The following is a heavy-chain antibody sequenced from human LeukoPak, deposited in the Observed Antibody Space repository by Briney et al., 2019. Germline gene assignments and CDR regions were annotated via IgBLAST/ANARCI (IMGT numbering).Heavy chain of an antibody. CDR3: ARVSHYYDNPTARPGPYFQH. CDR2: ISSSGSSI. Sequence: KPGGSLRLSCAASGFTFSDYYMTWIRQAPGKGPEWVSYISSSGSSIYYADSVKGRFTISRDNTKNSLYLQMNSLRAEDTAVYYCARVSHYYDNPTARPGPYFQHWGQGTLVTVSS. D-gene: IGHD3-22*01. V-gene: IGHV3-11*01. CDR1: GFTFSDYY. J-gene: IGHJ1*01.